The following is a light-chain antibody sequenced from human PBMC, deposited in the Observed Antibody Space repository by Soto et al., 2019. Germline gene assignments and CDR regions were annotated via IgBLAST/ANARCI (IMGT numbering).Light chain of an antibody. CDR2: AAS. Sequence: IHMTQSASSVSASVGYRVTIVCRASQGISTNLAWYQQKQGKAPKLLIYAASSLQSGVPPRFSGSGSGTDFNLTISSLQPEDFAIYYCLQANRVPLSFGQGTRLEIK. V-gene: IGKV1-12*01. J-gene: IGKJ5*01. CDR1: QGISTN. CDR3: LQANRVPLS.